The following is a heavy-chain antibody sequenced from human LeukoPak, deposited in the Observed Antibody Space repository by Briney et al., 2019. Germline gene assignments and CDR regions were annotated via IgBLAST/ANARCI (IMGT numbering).Heavy chain of an antibody. CDR3: AKEGAAPGPDFVS. V-gene: IGHV4-4*07. D-gene: IGHD6-13*01. J-gene: IGHJ4*02. Sequence: SETLSLTCTVSGGSISSYYWSWIRQPAGKGLEWIGRIEPSGSTKYNPSLKSRVTMSVDTSKNQFSLKLNSVTAADTAVYYCAKEGAAPGPDFVSWGQGTLVIVSS. CDR2: IEPSGST. CDR1: GGSISSYY.